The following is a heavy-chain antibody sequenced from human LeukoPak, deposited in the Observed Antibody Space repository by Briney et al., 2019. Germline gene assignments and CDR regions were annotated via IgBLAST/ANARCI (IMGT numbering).Heavy chain of an antibody. CDR1: GYTFTSYY. D-gene: IGHD3-3*01. CDR3: ARDRTNYDFWSGLGDY. Sequence: PGASVKVSCKASGYTFTSYYMHWVRQAPGQGLEWMGIINPSGGSTSYAQKFQGRVTMTRDTSTSTVYMELSSPRSEDTAVYYCARDRTNYDFWSGLGDYWGQGTLVTVSS. CDR2: INPSGGST. J-gene: IGHJ4*02. V-gene: IGHV1-46*01.